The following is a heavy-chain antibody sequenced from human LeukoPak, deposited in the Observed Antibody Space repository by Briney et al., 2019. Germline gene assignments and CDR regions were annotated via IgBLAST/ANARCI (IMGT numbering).Heavy chain of an antibody. CDR2: IRYDGGNK. V-gene: IGHV3-30*02. CDR1: GFTFSRYG. Sequence: GGSLRLSCAASGFTFSRYGMHWVRQAPGKGLEWVSFIRYDGGNKYYVDSVKGRFTISRDNSKNTLYLQMNSLRAEDTALYYCAKDPGYDFWSAYYTDYWGQGTLVTVSS. CDR3: AKDPGYDFWSAYYTDY. J-gene: IGHJ4*02. D-gene: IGHD3-3*01.